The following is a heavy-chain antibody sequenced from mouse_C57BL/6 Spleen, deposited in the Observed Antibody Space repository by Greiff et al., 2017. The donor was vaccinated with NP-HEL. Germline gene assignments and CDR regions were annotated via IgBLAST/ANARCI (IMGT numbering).Heavy chain of an antibody. CDR2: INPNNGGT. V-gene: IGHV1-18*01. CDR3: ARCATVVATDWYFDV. J-gene: IGHJ1*03. CDR1: GYTFTDYN. Sequence: VQLKQSGPELVKPGASVKIPCKASGYTFTDYNMDWVKQSHGKSLEWIGDINPNNGGTIYNQKFKGKATLTVDKSSSTAYMELRSLTSEDTAVYYCARCATVVATDWYFDVWGTGTTVTVSS. D-gene: IGHD1-1*01.